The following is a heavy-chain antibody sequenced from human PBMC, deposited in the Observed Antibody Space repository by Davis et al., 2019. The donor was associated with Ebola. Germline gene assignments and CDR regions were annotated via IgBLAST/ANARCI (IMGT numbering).Heavy chain of an antibody. J-gene: IGHJ4*02. CDR1: GFSFSTYG. V-gene: IGHV3-30*02. D-gene: IGHD1-14*01. CDR2: LRYDGIHT. CDR3: AKGLEETTDRGLHLHY. Sequence: PGGSLRLSCVTSGFSFSTYGMHWVRQAPGKGLEWVASLRYDGIHTYYADFVRGRFTISRDSSKNTLNLQMNSLRPEDTAVYYCAKGLEETTDRGLHLHYWGQGTLVTVSS.